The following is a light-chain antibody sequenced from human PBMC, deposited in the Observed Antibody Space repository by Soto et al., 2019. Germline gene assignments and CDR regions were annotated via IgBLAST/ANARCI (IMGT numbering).Light chain of an antibody. CDR1: QSISSF. J-gene: IGKJ5*01. V-gene: IGKV3-11*01. CDR2: DAS. Sequence: EIVLTQSPSTLSLSPGERATLSCRASQSISSFLAWYQQKPGQAPRLVIYDASNTATGIPARFSGSGSGTEFTLTISSLQYEDFAAYYCQQYNNWHPITFGQGTRLEIK. CDR3: QQYNNWHPIT.